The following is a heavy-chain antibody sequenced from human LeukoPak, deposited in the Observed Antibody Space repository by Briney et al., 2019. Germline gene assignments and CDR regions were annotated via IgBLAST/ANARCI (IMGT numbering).Heavy chain of an antibody. CDR2: ISGSGGST. D-gene: IGHD3-10*01. J-gene: IGHJ4*02. CDR3: AKDQGSGYYGSGPVGY. Sequence: PGGSLRLSCAASGFTFSSYAMSWVRQATGKGLEWVSAISGSGGSTYYADSVKGRFTISRDNSKNTLYLQMNSLRAEDTAVYYCAKDQGSGYYGSGPVGYWGQGTLVTVSS. V-gene: IGHV3-23*01. CDR1: GFTFSSYA.